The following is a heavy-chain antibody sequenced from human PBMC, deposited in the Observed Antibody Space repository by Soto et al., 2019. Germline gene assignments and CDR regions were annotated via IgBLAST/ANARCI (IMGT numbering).Heavy chain of an antibody. CDR3: ASEYYFDSSGYYYGMDV. J-gene: IGHJ6*02. Sequence: ASVKLSCKDSGYTFTSYTLHSVRQAPGQMLEWMGWINAGNGNTKYSQKFQGRVTITRDTSASTAYMELSSLRSEDTAVYYCASEYYFDSSGYYYGMDVWGQGTTVTVSS. CDR2: INAGNGNT. CDR1: GYTFTSYT. V-gene: IGHV1-3*01. D-gene: IGHD3-22*01.